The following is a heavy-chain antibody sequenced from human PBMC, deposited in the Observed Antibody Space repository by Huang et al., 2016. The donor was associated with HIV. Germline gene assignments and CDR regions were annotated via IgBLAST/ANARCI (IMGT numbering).Heavy chain of an antibody. D-gene: IGHD3-10*01. CDR1: GYMFTAYA. Sequence: QVQMVQSGSEVKQPGASVKVSCKASGYMFTAYALNWVRQAPGQGLEWMGGINPITGNPAYAQGFTGRFVFSLDTSVNTAYLQINTLKAEDTAVYYCARSGLPRALDYWGQGTLVTVSS. CDR2: INPITGNP. V-gene: IGHV7-4-1*02. J-gene: IGHJ4*02. CDR3: ARSGLPRALDY.